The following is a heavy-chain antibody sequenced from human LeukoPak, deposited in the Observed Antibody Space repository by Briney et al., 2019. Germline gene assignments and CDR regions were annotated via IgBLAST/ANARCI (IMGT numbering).Heavy chain of an antibody. CDR2: INPSGGST. V-gene: IGHV1-46*01. J-gene: IGHJ4*02. CDR3: ARDLEDATEDY. Sequence: ASVKVSCKASGYTSTSYYIHWVRQAPGQGLEWMGIINPSGGSTSYAQKFQGRVTMTRDTSTSTVYMELSSLRSEDTAVYYCARDLEDATEDYWGQGTLVTVSS. CDR1: GYTSTSYY.